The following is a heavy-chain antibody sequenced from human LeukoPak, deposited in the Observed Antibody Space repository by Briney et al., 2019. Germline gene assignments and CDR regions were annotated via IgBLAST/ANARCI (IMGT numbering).Heavy chain of an antibody. J-gene: IGHJ4*02. Sequence: SETLSLTCAVYGGSFSGYYWSWIRQPPGKGLEWIGEINHSGSTNYNPSLKSRVTISVDTSKNQFSLKLSSATAADTAVYYCARQLMVRGVIGPFDYWGQGTLVTVSS. D-gene: IGHD3-10*01. CDR3: ARQLMVRGVIGPFDY. CDR1: GGSFSGYY. CDR2: INHSGST. V-gene: IGHV4-34*01.